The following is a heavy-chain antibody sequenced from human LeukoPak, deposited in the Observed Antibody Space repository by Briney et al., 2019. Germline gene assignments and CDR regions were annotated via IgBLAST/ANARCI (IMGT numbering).Heavy chain of an antibody. CDR1: GYTFTSYD. Sequence: ASVKVSCKASGYTFTSYDINWMRQATGQGLEWMGWMNPNSGNTGYAQKFQGRVTMTRNTSISTAYMELSSLRSEDTAVYYCARTSILLLWFGEEGWFDPWGQGTLVTVSS. CDR3: ARTSILLLWFGEEGWFDP. J-gene: IGHJ5*02. D-gene: IGHD3-10*01. CDR2: MNPNSGNT. V-gene: IGHV1-8*01.